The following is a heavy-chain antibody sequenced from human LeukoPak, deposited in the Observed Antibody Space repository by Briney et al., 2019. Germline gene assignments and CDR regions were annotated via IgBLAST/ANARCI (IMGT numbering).Heavy chain of an antibody. Sequence: PSETLSLTCTVSGGSISSYYWSWIRQPAGKGLEWIGRIYTSGSTNYNPSLKSRVTMSVDTSKNQFSLKLSSVTAAVTAVYYCARIRSFYDSSGFDYWGQGTLVTVSS. CDR1: GGSISSYY. V-gene: IGHV4-4*07. CDR3: ARIRSFYDSSGFDY. CDR2: IYTSGST. J-gene: IGHJ4*02. D-gene: IGHD3-22*01.